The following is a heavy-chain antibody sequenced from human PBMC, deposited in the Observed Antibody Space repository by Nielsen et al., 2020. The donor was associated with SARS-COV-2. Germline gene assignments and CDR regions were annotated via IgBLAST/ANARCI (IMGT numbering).Heavy chain of an antibody. J-gene: IGHJ4*02. CDR2: IRPDNGNT. D-gene: IGHD3-22*01. CDR1: GYTFTDYG. V-gene: IGHV1-18*01. Sequence: ASVKVSCKTSGYTFTDYGVNWVRQAPGQGLEWLGWIRPDNGNTFYAQKFQGRVTVTTDISTNTAFMELRSLRSDDTAVYFCARDSSGTYRRVDYWGQGTLVTVSS. CDR3: ARDSSGTYRRVDY.